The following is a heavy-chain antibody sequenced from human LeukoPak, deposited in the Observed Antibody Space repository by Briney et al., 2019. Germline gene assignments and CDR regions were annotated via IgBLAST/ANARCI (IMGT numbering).Heavy chain of an antibody. D-gene: IGHD3-10*01. CDR2: INHSGST. CDR1: GGSFSGYY. CDR3: ARAFGELHPTDY. V-gene: IGHV4-34*01. Sequence: SETLSLTCAVYGGSFSGYYWSWIRQPPGKGLEWIGEINHSGSTNYNPSLKSRVTISVDTSKNQFSLKLSSVTAADTAVHCCARAFGELHPTDYWGQGTLVTVSS. J-gene: IGHJ4*02.